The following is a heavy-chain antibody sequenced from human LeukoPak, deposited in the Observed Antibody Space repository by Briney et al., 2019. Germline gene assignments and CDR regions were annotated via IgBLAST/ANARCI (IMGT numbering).Heavy chain of an antibody. D-gene: IGHD1-1*01. V-gene: IGHV5-51*01. CDR3: ARSHTTYYFDY. CDR2: IYPGDSDT. J-gene: IGHJ4*02. CDR1: GYSFTTYW. Sequence: GESLKISCKGSGYSFTTYWIGWVRQMPGKGLEWLGIIYPGDSDTRYSPSFQGQVTISADKSISTAYLQWSSLKASDTAMYYCARSHTTYYFDYWGQGTLVTVSS.